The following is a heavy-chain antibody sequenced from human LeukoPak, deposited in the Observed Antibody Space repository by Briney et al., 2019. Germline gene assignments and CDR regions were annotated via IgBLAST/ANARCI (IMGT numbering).Heavy chain of an antibody. J-gene: IGHJ3*02. Sequence: GGSLRLSCAASGFTFSSYGMHWVRQAPGKGLEWVAVISYDGSNKYYADSVKGRFTISRDNPRNMLYLQMNSLRTEDTAVYYCARVSRPFVLVDAFDIWGQGTVVTVSS. CDR3: ARVSRPFVLVDAFDI. V-gene: IGHV3-30*03. D-gene: IGHD2/OR15-2a*01. CDR2: ISYDGSNK. CDR1: GFTFSSYG.